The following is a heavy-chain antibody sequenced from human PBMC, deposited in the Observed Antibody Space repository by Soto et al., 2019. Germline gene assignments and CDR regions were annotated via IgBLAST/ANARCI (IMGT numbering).Heavy chain of an antibody. CDR3: ARRNWFDP. V-gene: IGHV3-74*01. J-gene: IGHJ5*02. CDR2: INSDGSST. CDR1: GFTFSIYA. Sequence: GESLKISCAASGFTFSIYAMTWVRQAPGKGLVWVSRINSDGSSTSYADSVKGRFTISRDNAKNTLYLQMNSLRAEDTAVYYCARRNWFDPWGQGTLVTVPQ.